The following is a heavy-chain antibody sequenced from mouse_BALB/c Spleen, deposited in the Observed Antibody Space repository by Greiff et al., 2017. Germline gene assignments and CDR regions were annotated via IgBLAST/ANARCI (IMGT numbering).Heavy chain of an antibody. D-gene: IGHD4-1*01. CDR2: INPSSGYT. J-gene: IGHJ2*01. CDR1: GYTFTSYT. V-gene: IGHV1-4*02. Sequence: QVQLKQSAAELARPGASVKMSCKASGYTFTSYTMHWVKQRPGQGLEWIGYINPSSGYTEYNQKFKDKTTLTADKSSSTAYMQLSSLTSEDSAVYYCARRGGTEVDYFDYWGQGTTLTVSS. CDR3: ARRGGTEVDYFDY.